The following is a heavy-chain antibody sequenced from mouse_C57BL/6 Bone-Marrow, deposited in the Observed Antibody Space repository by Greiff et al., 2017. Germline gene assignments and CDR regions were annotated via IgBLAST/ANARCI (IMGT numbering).Heavy chain of an antibody. J-gene: IGHJ2*01. CDR1: GYTFTDYN. D-gene: IGHD2-3*01. CDR2: INPNNGGT. Sequence: VQLKESGPELVKPGASVKMSCKASGYTFTDYNMHWVKQSHGKSLEWIGYINPNNGGTSYNQKFKGKATLTVNKSSSTAYMELRSLTSEDSAVYYCAREVSDGYYDDYWGQGTTLTVSS. CDR3: AREVSDGYYDDY. V-gene: IGHV1-22*01.